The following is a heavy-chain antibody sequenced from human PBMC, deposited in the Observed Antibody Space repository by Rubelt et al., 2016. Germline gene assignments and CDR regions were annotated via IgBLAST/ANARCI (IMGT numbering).Heavy chain of an antibody. Sequence: QLQLQESGPGLVKPSETLSFTCTVSGGSISSSSDYWAWIRQPPGKGMEWIGDVYYSGSTYSNTSLKSRVTIPVDTSKNQFSRKLSPVTAADTAGDYCARGGFNMIDWYFDLWGRGTLVTVSS. CDR3: ARGGFNMIDWYFDL. V-gene: IGHV4-39*07. CDR1: GGSISSSSDY. D-gene: IGHD3-22*01. CDR2: VYYSGST. J-gene: IGHJ2*01.